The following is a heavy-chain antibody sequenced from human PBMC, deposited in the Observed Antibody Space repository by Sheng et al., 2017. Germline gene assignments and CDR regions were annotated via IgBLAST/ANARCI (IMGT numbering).Heavy chain of an antibody. CDR3: ARESTDGGCSSTSCYERNWFDP. CDR1: GGTFSSYA. V-gene: IGHV1-69*04. D-gene: IGHD2-2*01. Sequence: QVQLVQSGAEVKKPGSSVKVSCKASGGTFSSYAISWVRQAPGQGLEWMGGIIPILGIANYAQKFQGRVTITADKSTSTAYMELSSLRSEDTAVYYCARESTDGGCSSTSCYERNWFDPWGQGTPGHRLL. J-gene: IGHJ5*02. CDR2: IIPILGIA.